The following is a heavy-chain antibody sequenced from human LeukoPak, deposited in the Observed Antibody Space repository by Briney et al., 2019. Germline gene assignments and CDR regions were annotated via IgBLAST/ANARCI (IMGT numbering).Heavy chain of an antibody. V-gene: IGHV7-4-1*04. CDR2: INTNTGNP. CDR1: GYTFTSYA. J-gene: IGHJ6*03. Sequence: ASVKVSCKASGYTFTSYAMNWVRQAPGQGLGWMGWINTNTGNPTYAQGFTGRFVFSLDTSVSMAYLQISSLKAEDTAVYYCVRNGAIVYYYYMDVWGKGTTVTVSS. CDR3: VRNGAIVYYYYMDV. D-gene: IGHD2-15*01.